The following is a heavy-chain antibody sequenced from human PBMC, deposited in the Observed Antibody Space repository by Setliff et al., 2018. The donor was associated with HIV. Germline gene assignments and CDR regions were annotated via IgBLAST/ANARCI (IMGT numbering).Heavy chain of an antibody. D-gene: IGHD4-17*01. CDR1: GFTFSLHA. CDR3: ARVIDHGARWFFDY. CDR2: MSRNT. Sequence: GESLKISCQASGFTFSLHAMTWVRQAPGKGLEWVSSMSRNTYYADSAKGRFTISRDDAKNTLYLQMNSLRAEDTAIYYCARVIDHGARWFFDYWGQGTPVTVSS. J-gene: IGHJ4*02. V-gene: IGHV3-23*01.